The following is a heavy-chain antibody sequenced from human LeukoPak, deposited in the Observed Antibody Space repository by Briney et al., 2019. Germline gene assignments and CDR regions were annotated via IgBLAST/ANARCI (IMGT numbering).Heavy chain of an antibody. CDR3: ARRGRQQLVRRWFDP. CDR2: INHSGST. J-gene: IGHJ5*02. CDR1: GVTFSGMH. D-gene: IGHD6-13*01. Sequence: SETLSLTCAGYGVTFSGMHWVRLAHPQGKGREGWGEINHSGSTNYNPSLKSRVTISVDTSKNQFSLKLSSVTAADTAVYYCARRGRQQLVRRWFDPWGQGTLVTVSS. V-gene: IGHV4-34*01.